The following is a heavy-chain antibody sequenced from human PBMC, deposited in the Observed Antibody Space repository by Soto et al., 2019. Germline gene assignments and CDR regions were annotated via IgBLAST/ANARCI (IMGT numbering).Heavy chain of an antibody. V-gene: IGHV1-69*01. CDR3: ARDGKNYGDYVKPETYFDY. J-gene: IGHJ4*02. CDR1: GGTFSSYA. D-gene: IGHD4-17*01. Sequence: QVQLVQSGAEVKKPGSSVKVSCKASGGTFSSYAISWVRQAPGQGLEWMGGIIPIFGTANYAQKFQGRVTITADESTSTAYMELSSLRSEDMAVYYCARDGKNYGDYVKPETYFDYWGQGTLVTVSS. CDR2: IIPIFGTA.